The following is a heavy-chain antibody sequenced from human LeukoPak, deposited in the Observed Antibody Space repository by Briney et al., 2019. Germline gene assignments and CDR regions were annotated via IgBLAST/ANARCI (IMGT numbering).Heavy chain of an antibody. CDR2: IKQDGSEK. CDR3: ERDGMVATPDY. Sequence: GGSLRLSCAASGFTFSSYWMSRVRQAPGKGLEWVANIKQDGSEKYYVDSVKGRFTISRDNAKNSLYLQMNSLRAEDTAVYHCERDGMVATPDYWGQGTLVTVSS. J-gene: IGHJ4*02. V-gene: IGHV3-7*01. D-gene: IGHD5-12*01. CDR1: GFTFSSYW.